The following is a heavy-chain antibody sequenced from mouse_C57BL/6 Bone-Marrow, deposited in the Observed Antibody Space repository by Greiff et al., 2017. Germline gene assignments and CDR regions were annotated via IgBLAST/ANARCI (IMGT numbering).Heavy chain of an antibody. V-gene: IGHV1-81*01. CDR1: GYTFTSYG. CDR2: IYPRSGNT. J-gene: IGHJ3*01. D-gene: IGHD1-1*02. CDR3: ASADYGAWFAY. Sequence: VQLQQSGAELARPGASVKLSCKASGYTFTSYGISWVKQRTGQGLEWIGEIYPRSGNTYYNEKFKGKATLTADKSSSTAYMDLRSLTSADSAVYFCASADYGAWFAYWGQGTLVTVSA.